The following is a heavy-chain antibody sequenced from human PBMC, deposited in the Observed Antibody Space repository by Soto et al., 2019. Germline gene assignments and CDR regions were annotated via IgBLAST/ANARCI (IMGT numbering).Heavy chain of an antibody. V-gene: IGHV3-53*01. CDR2: IYSGGST. CDR1: GFTVSSNY. D-gene: IGHD3-22*01. J-gene: IGHJ6*02. Sequence: EVQLVESGGGLIQPGGSLRLSCAASGFTVSSNYMSWVRQAPGKGLEWVSVIYSGGSTYYADSVKGRFTISRDNAKNTLYPQMNSRRAEDPAVYYVAGGPAIDYGMDVWGQGTTVTVSS. CDR3: AGGPAIDYGMDV.